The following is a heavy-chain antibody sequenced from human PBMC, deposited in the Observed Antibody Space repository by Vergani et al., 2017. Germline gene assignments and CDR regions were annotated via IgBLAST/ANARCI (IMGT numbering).Heavy chain of an antibody. J-gene: IGHJ4*02. CDR3: AKDRPRDWETPLFLFDY. CDR2: ISASGGST. V-gene: IGHV3-23*01. CDR1: GFTFTSYG. D-gene: IGHD1-26*01. Sequence: EVQLLESGGGLVQPGESLRLSCTVSGFTFTSYGISWVRQAPGKGLEWGSGISASGGSTYYTDSVKGRFIISRDISKNTLYLQMSSLRADDTAVYYCAKDRPRDWETPLFLFDYWGQGTLVAVSS.